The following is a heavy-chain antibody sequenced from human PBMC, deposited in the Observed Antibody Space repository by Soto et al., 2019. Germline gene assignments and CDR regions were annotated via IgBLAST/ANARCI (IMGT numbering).Heavy chain of an antibody. D-gene: IGHD2-15*01. V-gene: IGHV3-30-3*01. J-gene: IGHJ4*02. CDR2: ISYDGSNK. CDR3: ARDGLVAATPKWVRQPDY. CDR1: GFTFSSYA. Sequence: GGSLRLSCASSGFTFSSYAMHWVRQAPGKGLEWVAVISYDGSNKYYADSVKGRFTISRDNSKNTLYLQMNSLRAEDTAVYYCARDGLVAATPKWVRQPDYWGQGTLVTVSS.